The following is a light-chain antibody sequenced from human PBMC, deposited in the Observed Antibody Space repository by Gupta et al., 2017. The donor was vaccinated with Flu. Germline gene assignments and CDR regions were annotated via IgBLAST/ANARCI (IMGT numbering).Light chain of an antibody. CDR3: CSYAGGSISV. Sequence: QSALHYTASVSGSPGQSITISCTGSSSYVGRYNLVSWYQQQPVKATKLMVYKGSNRPPGVSSHFSGSKTDNKASLISARLQAEDEADYYCCSYAGGSISVFGGGTKLTVL. CDR2: KGS. CDR1: SSYVGRYNL. J-gene: IGLJ2*01. V-gene: IGLV2-23*01.